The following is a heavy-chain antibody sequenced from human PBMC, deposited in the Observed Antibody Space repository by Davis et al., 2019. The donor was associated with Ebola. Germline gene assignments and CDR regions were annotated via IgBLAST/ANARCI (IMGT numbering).Heavy chain of an antibody. CDR2: IYYSGST. CDR1: GGSISTHY. D-gene: IGHD4-17*01. J-gene: IGHJ4*02. Sequence: GSLRLSCTVSGGSISTHYWSWIRQPPRKGLEWIGYIYYSGSTTYNPSLRSRVTISVDTSKTQFSLKVSSVTAADTAVYYCARADGDYVHFDYWGQGILVTVSS. V-gene: IGHV4-59*11. CDR3: ARADGDYVHFDY.